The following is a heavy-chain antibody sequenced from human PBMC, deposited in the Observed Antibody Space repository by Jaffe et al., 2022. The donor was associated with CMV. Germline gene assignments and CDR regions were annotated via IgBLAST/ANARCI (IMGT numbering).Heavy chain of an antibody. CDR1: GFTFSSFT. V-gene: IGHV3-23*01. CDR2: ISAGGGST. J-gene: IGHJ1*01. D-gene: IGHD2-15*01. Sequence: EVQLLESGGGLVQPGGSLRLSCAASGFTFSSFTMNWVRQAPGKGLEWVSAISAGGGSTFYADSVKGRFTISRDNSKNTLYLQMNSLRAEDTAIYYCAKDSGVEAYFQNWGQGTLVTVSS. CDR3: AKDSGVEAYFQN.